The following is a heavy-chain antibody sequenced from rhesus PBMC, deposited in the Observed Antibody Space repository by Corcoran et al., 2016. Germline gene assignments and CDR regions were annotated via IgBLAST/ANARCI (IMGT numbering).Heavy chain of an antibody. V-gene: IGHV4-81*01. Sequence: QVQLQESGPGLVKPSETLSLTCAVSGGSISGYYWSWIRQPPGKGLEWIGNIDGNRAGNNYTPSLKSRVTSSKGTSKNQFSLKLSSVTAADTAVYYCARDDWEDWGDNFDYWGQGVLVTVSS. CDR1: GGSISGYY. D-gene: IGHD3-34*01. J-gene: IGHJ4*01. CDR3: ARDDWEDWGDNFDY. CDR2: IDGNRAGN.